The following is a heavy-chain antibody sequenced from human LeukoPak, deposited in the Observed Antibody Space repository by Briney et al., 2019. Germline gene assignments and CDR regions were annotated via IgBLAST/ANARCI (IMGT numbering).Heavy chain of an antibody. CDR3: GSNGDLVHDAFDI. CDR1: GGSISSSSYY. V-gene: IGHV4-39*01. Sequence: PSETLSLTCTVSGGSISSSSYYWGWIRQPPGKGLEWIGSIYYSGSTYYNPSLKSRVTISVDTSKNQFSLKLSSVTAADTAVYYCGSNGDLVHDAFDIWGQGTMVTVSS. D-gene: IGHD4-17*01. J-gene: IGHJ3*02. CDR2: IYYSGST.